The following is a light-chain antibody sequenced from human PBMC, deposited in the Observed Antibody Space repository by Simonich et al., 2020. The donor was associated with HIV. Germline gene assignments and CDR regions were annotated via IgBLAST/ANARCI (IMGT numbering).Light chain of an antibody. CDR2: WAS. CDR1: QSVLYRSNNKNY. J-gene: IGKJ1*01. CDR3: QQYYSTPRT. Sequence: DIVMTQSPDSLAVSLGERATLNCKSSQSVLYRSNNKNYLAWSQQKPPPPPKLLIYWASTRESGVPDRFSGSGAGTDFSLTISSLQAEDVAVYYCQQYYSTPRTFGQGTKVEIK. V-gene: IGKV4-1*01.